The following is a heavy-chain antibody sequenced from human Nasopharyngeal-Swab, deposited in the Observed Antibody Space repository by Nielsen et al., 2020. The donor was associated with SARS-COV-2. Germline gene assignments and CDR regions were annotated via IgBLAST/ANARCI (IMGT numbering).Heavy chain of an antibody. CDR3: ARTKWLRFGYYYGMDV. V-gene: IGHV3-7*01. Sequence: WIRQPPGKGLEWVANIKQDGSEKYYVDSGKGRFTISRDNAKNSLYLQMNSLRAEDTAVYYCARTKWLRFGYYYGMDVWGQGTTVTVSS. CDR2: IKQDGSEK. D-gene: IGHD5-12*01. J-gene: IGHJ6*02.